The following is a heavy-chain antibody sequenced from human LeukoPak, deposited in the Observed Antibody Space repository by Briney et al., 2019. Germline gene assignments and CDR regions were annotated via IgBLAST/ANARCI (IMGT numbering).Heavy chain of an antibody. V-gene: IGHV3-30*02. Sequence: GGSLRLSCEASGFTFSSYGIHWVRQAPGKGLEWVAFIRYDGSNKYYADSVKGRFTISRDNAKNSLYLLMNSLRAEDTAVYYCARAPYSSSSSDYWGQGTLVTVSS. CDR2: IRYDGSNK. CDR3: ARAPYSSSSSDY. J-gene: IGHJ4*02. D-gene: IGHD6-13*01. CDR1: GFTFSSYG.